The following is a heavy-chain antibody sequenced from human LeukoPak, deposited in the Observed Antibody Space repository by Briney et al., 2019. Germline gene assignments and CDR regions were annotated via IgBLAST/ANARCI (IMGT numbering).Heavy chain of an antibody. J-gene: IGHJ4*02. V-gene: IGHV4-34*01. CDR3: ARWSPWRGYFDY. CDR2: INHSGST. Sequence: SETLSLTCAVSGGSFSGYYWSWIRQPPGKGLEWIGEINHSGSTNYNPSLKSRVTISVDTSKNQFSLKLSSVTAADTAVYYCARWSPWRGYFDYWGQGTLVTVSS. CDR1: GGSFSGYY.